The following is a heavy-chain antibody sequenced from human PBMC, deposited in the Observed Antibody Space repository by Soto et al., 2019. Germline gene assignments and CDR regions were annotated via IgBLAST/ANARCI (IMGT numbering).Heavy chain of an antibody. CDR1: GFTFSNYG. Sequence: LSCAASGFTFSNYGMHWVRQAPGKGLEWVAVISDDGVSKYYADSVQGRFTISRDNSESAVFLQMNSLRPDDTALYFCARAYYFGSGTSYTLYYWGQGTQV. V-gene: IGHV3-30*03. J-gene: IGHJ4*02. D-gene: IGHD3-10*01. CDR2: ISDDGVSK. CDR3: ARAYYFGSGTSYTLYY.